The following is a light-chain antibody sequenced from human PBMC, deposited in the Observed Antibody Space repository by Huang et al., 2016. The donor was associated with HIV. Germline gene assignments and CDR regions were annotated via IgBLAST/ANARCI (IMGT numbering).Light chain of an antibody. CDR3: QHYDDPYT. Sequence: DIQMTQSPSSLSASVGERVTITCQASQDISNYLSWYQHKPGSVQKHLIFDASSLETGVPSRFSGSGSGTYFTWTIASLQPEDVATYYCQHYDDPYTFGQGTKLEIK. V-gene: IGKV1-33*01. J-gene: IGKJ2*01. CDR1: QDISNY. CDR2: DAS.